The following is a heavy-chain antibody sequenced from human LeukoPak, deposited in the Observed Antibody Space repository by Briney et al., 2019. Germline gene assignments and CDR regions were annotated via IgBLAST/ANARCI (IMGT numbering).Heavy chain of an antibody. V-gene: IGHV1-58*02. CDR3: AADLPGGAMFDP. Sequence: TSVKVSCKASGFTFSSSTIQWVRQARGQRLEWMGWIVVGSGNTNYAQNIQERVTITRDMSTSTAYMEVSSLRSEDTAVYYCAADLPGGAMFDPWGQGTLVTVSS. CDR2: IVVGSGNT. CDR1: GFTFSSST. J-gene: IGHJ5*02. D-gene: IGHD3-16*01.